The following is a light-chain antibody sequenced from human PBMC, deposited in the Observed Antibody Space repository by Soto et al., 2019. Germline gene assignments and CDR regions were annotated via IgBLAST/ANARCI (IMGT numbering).Light chain of an antibody. CDR2: EGR. CDR1: SDDVGSYNL. J-gene: IGLJ2*01. Sequence: QSVLTQPDSLSGSPGQSITISCTGTSDDVGSYNLLSWYQKHPGKAPKLIMYEGRKRPSGVSYRFSGSKSGNTASLTISGLQAEDEADYYCCSYAGDSTLLFGGGPKLTV. V-gene: IGLV2-23*01. CDR3: CSYAGDSTLL.